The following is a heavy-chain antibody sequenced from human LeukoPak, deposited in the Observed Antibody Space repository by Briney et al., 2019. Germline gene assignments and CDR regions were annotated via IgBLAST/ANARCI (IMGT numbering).Heavy chain of an antibody. CDR3: VRDAPNSRFDP. J-gene: IGHJ5*02. CDR1: GFTFSAHW. Sequence: PGGSLRLSCAASGFTFSAHWMHWVRQVPGKGLVWVSHITNVRTTTTYAHSVKGRFTISRDNAKNTLYLQMNSLRAEDSAVYYCVRDAPNSRFDPWGQGTLVTVSS. D-gene: IGHD2/OR15-2a*01. CDR2: ITNVRTTT. V-gene: IGHV3-74*01.